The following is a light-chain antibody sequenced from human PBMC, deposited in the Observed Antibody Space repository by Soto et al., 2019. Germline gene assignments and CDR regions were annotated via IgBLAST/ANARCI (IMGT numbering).Light chain of an antibody. CDR3: QQRSNWPPIP. V-gene: IGKV3-11*01. Sequence: EIVLTQSPATLSLSPGERATLSCRASQSISSYLAWYQQKPGQAPRLLIYDASNRATGIPARFSGSGSGTDFTITISSLEPEDFAVYYCQQRSNWPPIPFGQGTRLEI. J-gene: IGKJ5*01. CDR2: DAS. CDR1: QSISSY.